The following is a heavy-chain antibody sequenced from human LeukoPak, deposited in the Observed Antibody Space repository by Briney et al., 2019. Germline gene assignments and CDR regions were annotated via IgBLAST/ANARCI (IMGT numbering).Heavy chain of an antibody. CDR2: ISRSGSRT. CDR3: AIDPPLLTTPQYFQH. CDR1: GFTFSSYA. J-gene: IGHJ1*01. V-gene: IGHV3-23*01. D-gene: IGHD4/OR15-4a*01. Sequence: GGSLRLSCAASGFTFSSYAMSWVRQAPGKGLEWVSAISRSGSRTYYGDSVKGRFTISRDNAKNTLYLQMNSLRAEDTAVYYCAIDPPLLTTPQYFQHWGKGPLVSLSS.